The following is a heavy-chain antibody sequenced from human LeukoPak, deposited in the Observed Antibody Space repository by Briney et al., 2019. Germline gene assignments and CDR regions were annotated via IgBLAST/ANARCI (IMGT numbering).Heavy chain of an antibody. Sequence: PGGSLRLSCAASGFTFSSYGMSWVRQAPGKGLEWVSAISGSGGSPYYADSVKGRFTISRDNSKNTLYLQMNSLRTEDTAVYYCAKDEVTRGYYYVDVWGKGTTVTVSS. D-gene: IGHD4-11*01. J-gene: IGHJ6*03. V-gene: IGHV3-23*01. CDR2: ISGSGGSP. CDR1: GFTFSSYG. CDR3: AKDEVTRGYYYVDV.